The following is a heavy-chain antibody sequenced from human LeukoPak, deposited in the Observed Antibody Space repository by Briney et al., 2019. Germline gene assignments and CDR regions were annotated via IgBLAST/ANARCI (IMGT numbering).Heavy chain of an antibody. CDR1: GFTFSRNS. J-gene: IGHJ3*02. V-gene: IGHV3-48*01. Sequence: PGGSLRLSCAASGFTFSRNSMNWVRQAPGKGLEWVSYISSASGTIYYADSVKGRFTISRDNAKNSLYLQMNSLRAEDTAVYYWARDGFVLEYLPPNAFDIGGQGKMVTVFS. CDR3: ARDGFVLEYLPPNAFDI. CDR2: ISSASGTI. D-gene: IGHD3-3*01.